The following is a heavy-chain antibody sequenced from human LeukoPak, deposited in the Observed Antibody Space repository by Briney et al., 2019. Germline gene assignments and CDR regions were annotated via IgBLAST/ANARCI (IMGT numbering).Heavy chain of an antibody. CDR2: ISSSSNYI. CDR1: GFTFSSYS. J-gene: IGHJ4*02. Sequence: PGGSLRLSCAASGFTFSSYSMNWVRQAPGKGLEWVSLISSSSNYIYYADSLKGRFTISRDNAKNSLYLQMNSLRAEDTAMYYCARDGSSWSRDYWGQGTLVTVSS. CDR3: ARDGSSWSRDY. D-gene: IGHD6-13*01. V-gene: IGHV3-21*01.